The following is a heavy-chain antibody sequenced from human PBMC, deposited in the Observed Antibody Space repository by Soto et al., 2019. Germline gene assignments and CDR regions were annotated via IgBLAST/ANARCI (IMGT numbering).Heavy chain of an antibody. D-gene: IGHD2-15*01. J-gene: IGHJ4*02. CDR3: EHIVSGRSRGSNFDY. V-gene: IGHV2-5*02. CDR1: GFSLSTSGVG. CDR2: IYWDDDK. Sequence: SGPTLVNPTQTLTLTCTFSGFSLSTSGVGVGWIRQPPGKALELLALIYWDDDKRYSPSLKSRLTITKDTSKNQVVLTMTNMDHVDKATYYCEHIVSGRSRGSNFDYWCQGILVNVS.